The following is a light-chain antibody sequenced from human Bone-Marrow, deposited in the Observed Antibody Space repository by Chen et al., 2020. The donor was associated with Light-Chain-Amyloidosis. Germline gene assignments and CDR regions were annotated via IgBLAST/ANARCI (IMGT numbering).Light chain of an antibody. CDR2: KAS. J-gene: IGKJ4*01. Sequence: DIQMTQSPSTVSASVGDTVAITCRASQSISGWLAWYQQKPGSAPKLLIYKASILERGVPLRFSGSGSGTEFTLSISSLQPDDFATYYRQQYKDYSALTFGGGTKVEIK. V-gene: IGKV1-5*03. CDR1: QSISGW. CDR3: QQYKDYSALT.